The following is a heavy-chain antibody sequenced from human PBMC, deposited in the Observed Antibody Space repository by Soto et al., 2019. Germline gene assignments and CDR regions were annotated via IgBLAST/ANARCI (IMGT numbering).Heavy chain of an antibody. CDR1: GDTFSSYA. D-gene: IGHD4-4*01. V-gene: IGHV1-69*01. J-gene: IGHJ2*01. CDR3: ASFTVTTADWYFDL. Sequence: QVQLVQSGAEVKKPGSSVKVSCKASGDTFSSYAISWVRQAPGQGLEWMGGIIPIFGTANYAQKIQGRVTITADESTSTAYMELSSLRSEDTAVYYCASFTVTTADWYFDLWGRGTLVTVSS. CDR2: IIPIFGTA.